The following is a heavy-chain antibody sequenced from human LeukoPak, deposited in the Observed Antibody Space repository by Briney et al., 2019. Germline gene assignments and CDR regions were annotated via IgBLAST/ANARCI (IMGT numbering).Heavy chain of an antibody. CDR2: INPNSGGT. V-gene: IGHV1-2*02. Sequence: ASVKVSCKASGYTFTSYDINWVRQATGQGLEWMGWINPNSGGTNYAQKFQGRVTMTRDTSISTAYMELSRLRSDDTAVYYCAREVYSSSWDYYYYYMDVWGKGTTVTVSS. CDR1: GYTFTSYD. CDR3: AREVYSSSWDYYYYYMDV. D-gene: IGHD6-13*01. J-gene: IGHJ6*03.